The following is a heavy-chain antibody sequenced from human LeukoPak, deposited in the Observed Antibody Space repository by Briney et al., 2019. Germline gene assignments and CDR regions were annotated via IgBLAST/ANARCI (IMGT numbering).Heavy chain of an antibody. Sequence: SETLSLTCTVSGGSISNDNYYWGWIRQPPGKGLEWIVNVDYSGGTYYNPSLESRVTMSVDTSKTQFSLKLSSVTVADTAIYYCAGLYDGFHANDWGQGTLVTVSS. D-gene: IGHD5-24*01. CDR2: VDYSGGT. J-gene: IGHJ4*02. CDR3: AGLYDGFHAND. CDR1: GGSISNDNYY. V-gene: IGHV4-39*01.